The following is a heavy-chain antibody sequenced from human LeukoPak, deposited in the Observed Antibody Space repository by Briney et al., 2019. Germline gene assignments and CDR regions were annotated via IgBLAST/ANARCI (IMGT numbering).Heavy chain of an antibody. CDR2: IDPSDSYT. CDR1: GYSFTSYW. CDR3: ARPGGWSSSWYDY. D-gene: IGHD6-13*01. V-gene: IGHV5-10-1*01. Sequence: GESLKISCKGSGYSFTSYWISWVRQMPGKGLEWMGRIDPSDSYTNYSPSFQGHVTISADKSISTAYLQWSSLKASDTAMYYCARPGGWSSSWYDYWGQGTLVTVSS. J-gene: IGHJ4*02.